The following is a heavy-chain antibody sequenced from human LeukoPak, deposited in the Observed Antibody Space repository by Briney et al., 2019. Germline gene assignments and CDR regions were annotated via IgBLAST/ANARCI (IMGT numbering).Heavy chain of an antibody. Sequence: GASVKVSCKASGYTFTGYYMHWVRQAPGQGLEWMGWINPNSGGTNYAQKFQGRVTMTRDTSISTAYMELSRLRSDDTAVYYCARRGYSSSWSSPTPATYDYWGQGTLVTVSS. CDR3: ARRGYSSSWSSPTPATYDY. J-gene: IGHJ4*02. CDR1: GYTFTGYY. D-gene: IGHD6-13*01. CDR2: INPNSGGT. V-gene: IGHV1-2*02.